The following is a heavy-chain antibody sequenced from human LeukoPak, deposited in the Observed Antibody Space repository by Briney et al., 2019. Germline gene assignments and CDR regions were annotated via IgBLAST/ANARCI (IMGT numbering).Heavy chain of an antibody. J-gene: IGHJ4*02. D-gene: IGHD4-17*01. Sequence: GGSLRLSCVASGFTFSSYSMNWVRQAPGKGLEWVSPISSSNNTIYYTDSMKGRLTISRDNAKNSLYLQMNSLRAEDTAVYYCARDYYGDYYFDYWGQGTLVTVSS. V-gene: IGHV3-21*01. CDR3: ARDYYGDYYFDY. CDR2: ISSSNNTI. CDR1: GFTFSSYS.